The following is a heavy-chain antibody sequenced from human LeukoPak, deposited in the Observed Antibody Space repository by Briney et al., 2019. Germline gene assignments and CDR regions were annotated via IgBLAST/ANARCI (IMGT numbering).Heavy chain of an antibody. V-gene: IGHV3-23*01. CDR1: GFTFSSYA. CDR3: AKTKAFTSGFPLDL. Sequence: PGGSLRLSCAASGFTFSSYAMTWVRQPPGKGLEWVSGISGSGENTYYADSVKGRFTISRDNSKNTLYLQMNSLRAEDTAVYYCAKTKAFTSGFPLDLWGQGTLVTVSS. D-gene: IGHD3-22*01. J-gene: IGHJ5*02. CDR2: ISGSGENT.